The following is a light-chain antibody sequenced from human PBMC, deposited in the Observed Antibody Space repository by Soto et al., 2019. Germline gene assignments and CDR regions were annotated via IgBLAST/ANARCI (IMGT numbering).Light chain of an antibody. CDR1: SSGVENYNL. J-gene: IGLJ2*01. CDR3: SSYVGAVV. Sequence: QSVLTQPASVSGSPGQSITLSCTRTSSGVENYNLVSWYQHRPGKAPKLIIYEGSQRPSGASDRFSGSESGNTASLTISGLRAEDDADYYCSSYVGAVVFGGGTKLTVL. CDR2: EGS. V-gene: IGLV2-23*01.